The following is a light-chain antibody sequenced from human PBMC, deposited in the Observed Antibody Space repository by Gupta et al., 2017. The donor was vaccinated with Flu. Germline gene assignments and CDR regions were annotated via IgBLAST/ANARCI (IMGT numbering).Light chain of an antibody. CDR2: WAS. CDR3: QQYYSTPPYT. CDR1: QSVLYSSNHKNY. Sequence: SLGERATINCKSSQSVLYSSNHKNYLAWYQQKPGQPPKLLIYWASTRESGVPDRFSGSGSGTDFTLTISSLQAEDVAVYYCQQYYSTPPYT. V-gene: IGKV4-1*01. J-gene: IGKJ2*01.